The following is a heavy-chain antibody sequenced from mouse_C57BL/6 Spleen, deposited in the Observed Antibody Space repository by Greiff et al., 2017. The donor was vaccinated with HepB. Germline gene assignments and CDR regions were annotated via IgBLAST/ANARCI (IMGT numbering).Heavy chain of an antibody. CDR1: GYAFSSSW. Sequence: QVQLQQSGPELVKPGASVKISCKASGYAFSSSWVNWVKQRPGKGLEWIGRIYPGDGDTNYNGKFKGKATLTADKSSSTAYMQLSSLTSEDSAVYFCARRREFDYWGQGTTLTVSS. V-gene: IGHV1-82*01. J-gene: IGHJ2*01. CDR3: ARRREFDY. CDR2: IYPGDGDT.